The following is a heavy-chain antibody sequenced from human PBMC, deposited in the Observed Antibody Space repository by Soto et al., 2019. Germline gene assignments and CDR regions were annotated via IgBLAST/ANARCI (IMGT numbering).Heavy chain of an antibody. CDR3: ARGRYDFWSGFHAVLYYFDY. CDR2: INHSGST. J-gene: IGHJ4*02. Sequence: SETLSLTCAVYGGSFSGYYWSWIRQPPGKGLEWIGEINHSGSTNYNPSLKSRVTISVDTSKNQFSLKLSSVTAADTAVYYCARGRYDFWSGFHAVLYYFDYWGQGTLVTGSS. CDR1: GGSFSGYY. V-gene: IGHV4-34*01. D-gene: IGHD3-3*01.